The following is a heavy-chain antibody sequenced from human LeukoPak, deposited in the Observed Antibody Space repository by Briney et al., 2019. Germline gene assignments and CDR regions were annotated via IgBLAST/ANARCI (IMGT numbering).Heavy chain of an antibody. J-gene: IGHJ4*02. Sequence: PSETLSLTCAVYGGSFSGYYWSWIRQPPGKGLEWIGEINHSGSTNYNPSLKSRVTISVDTSKNQFSLKLSSVTAADTAVYYCPRTRSDYYGSGSYRPPFDYWGQGTLVTVSS. CDR3: PRTRSDYYGSGSYRPPFDY. CDR2: INHSGST. D-gene: IGHD3-10*01. CDR1: GGSFSGYY. V-gene: IGHV4-34*01.